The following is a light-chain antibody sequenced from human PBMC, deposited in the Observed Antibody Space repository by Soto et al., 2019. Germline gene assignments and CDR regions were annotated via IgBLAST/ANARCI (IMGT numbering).Light chain of an antibody. J-gene: IGKJ1*01. CDR2: GAY. Sequence: DIQLTQSPSFLSASVGDRVTVTCRSSQGIGTYLAWYQQKPGKAPKILIYGAYTLQSGVQPRFGGSGSGTTFTLTIRSLQPDDFATYYCKHYNSYSEAFGQGTKVDIK. CDR1: QGIGTY. CDR3: KHYNSYSEA. V-gene: IGKV1-9*01.